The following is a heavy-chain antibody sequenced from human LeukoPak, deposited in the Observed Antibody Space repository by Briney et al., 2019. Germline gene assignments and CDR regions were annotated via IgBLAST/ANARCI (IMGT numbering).Heavy chain of an antibody. V-gene: IGHV4-39*07. CDR2: IYYSGST. CDR3: ARDQRDYYYYYMDV. CDR1: GGSISSSSYH. Sequence: SETLSLTRTVSGGSISSSSYHWGWIRQPPGKGLEWIGSIYYSGSTYYNPSLKSRVTISVDTSKNQFSLKLSSVTAADTAVYYCARDQRDYYYYYMDVWGKGTTVTVSS. J-gene: IGHJ6*03.